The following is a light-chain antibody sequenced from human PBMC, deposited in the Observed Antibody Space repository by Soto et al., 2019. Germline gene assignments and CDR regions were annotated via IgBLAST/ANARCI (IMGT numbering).Light chain of an antibody. CDR2: DAS. CDR1: RDISDY. CDR3: QQYDNLPPYT. V-gene: IGKV1-33*01. Sequence: DIQMTQSPSSLSASLGDRVTITCQASRDISDYLNWYQQKPGKPPKLIVYDASNLQTGVPSRFSGSGSGTHFSFTISSLQPEDIATSYCQQYDNLPPYTFGQGTTLEIK. J-gene: IGKJ2*01.